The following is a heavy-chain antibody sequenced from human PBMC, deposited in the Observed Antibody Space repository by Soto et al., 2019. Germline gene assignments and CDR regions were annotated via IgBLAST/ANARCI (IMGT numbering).Heavy chain of an antibody. D-gene: IGHD6-19*01. CDR2: INAGKGNT. V-gene: IGHV1-3*01. CDR1: GYTFTSYA. CDR3: ARDLGGWTDY. J-gene: IGHJ4*02. Sequence: QVQLVQSGAEVKKPGASVKVSCKASGYTFTSYAMHWVRQAPGQRLEWMGWINAGKGNTKYSQKFQGRVTITRDTSASTAYMELSSLRSEDTTVYYCARDLGGWTDYWGQGTLVTVSS.